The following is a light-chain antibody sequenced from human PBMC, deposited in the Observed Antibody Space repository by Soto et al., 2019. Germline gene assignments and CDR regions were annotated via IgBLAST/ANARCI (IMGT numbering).Light chain of an antibody. V-gene: IGLV2-14*03. CDR3: VSYTSSTTYV. CDR2: DVA. Sequence: QSVLTQPASVSDSPGQSITISCTGTSSDVGGSNFVSWYQQHPGKPPKLIIYDVANRPSGVSHRFSGSKSGSTASLIISRLQTEHEADYYCVSYTSSTTYVFGTGTKLPVL. CDR1: SSDVGGSNF. J-gene: IGLJ1*01.